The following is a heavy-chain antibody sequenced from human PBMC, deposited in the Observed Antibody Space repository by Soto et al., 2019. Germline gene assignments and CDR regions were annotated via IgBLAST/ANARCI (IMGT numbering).Heavy chain of an antibody. CDR1: GFTFSSYG. CDR3: AKNFYDSSDQACFDY. CDR2: ISYDGSNK. J-gene: IGHJ4*02. V-gene: IGHV3-30*18. Sequence: QVQLVESGGGVVQPGRSLRLSCAASGFTFSSYGMHWVRQAPGKGLEWVAVISYDGSNKYYADSVKGRFTISRDNSKNTLYLQMNSLRAEDTAVYYCAKNFYDSSDQACFDYWGQGTLVTVSS. D-gene: IGHD3-22*01.